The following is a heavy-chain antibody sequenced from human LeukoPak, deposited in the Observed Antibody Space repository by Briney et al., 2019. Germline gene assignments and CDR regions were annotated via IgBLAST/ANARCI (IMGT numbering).Heavy chain of an antibody. CDR3: ARDADDY. Sequence: GGSLRLSCAASGFTFSRYSMHWVRQAPGKGLEWVPYISAGSSTTYYADSVKSRFTISRDNAKNSLYLQMDSLRDEDTAVYYCARDADDYWGQGTLVTVSS. V-gene: IGHV3-48*02. J-gene: IGHJ4*02. CDR1: GFTFSRYS. CDR2: ISAGSSTT.